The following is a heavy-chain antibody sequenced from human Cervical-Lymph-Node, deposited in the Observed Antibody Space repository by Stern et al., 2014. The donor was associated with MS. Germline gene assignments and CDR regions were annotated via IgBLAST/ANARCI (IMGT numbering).Heavy chain of an antibody. CDR3: ARDKEDTNMAFRYFDN. Sequence: MQLVESGPGLVKPSQTLSLTCTVSGGSVGSGSYDWSWIRQPAGKGLEWIGRIYTTGSTYYNPSLKSRVSISIDTSKNQFSLKLPSVTAADTAVYYCARDKEDTNMAFRYFDNWGQGTLVTVSS. CDR2: IYTTGST. CDR1: GGSVGSGSYD. J-gene: IGHJ4*02. V-gene: IGHV4-61*02. D-gene: IGHD5-18*01.